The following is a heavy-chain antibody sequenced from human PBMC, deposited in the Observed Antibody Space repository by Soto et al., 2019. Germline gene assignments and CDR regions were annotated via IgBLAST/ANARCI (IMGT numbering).Heavy chain of an antibody. J-gene: IGHJ4*02. V-gene: IGHV4-59*01. Sequence: SETLSPTCTVSGGSISSYYWSWIRQPPGKGLEWIGYIYYSGSTNYNPSLKSRVTISVDTSKNQFSLNLSSVTAADTAVYYCARGREVVGAAEFDYWGQGTLVTVSS. D-gene: IGHD1-26*01. CDR2: IYYSGST. CDR3: ARGREVVGAAEFDY. CDR1: GGSISSYY.